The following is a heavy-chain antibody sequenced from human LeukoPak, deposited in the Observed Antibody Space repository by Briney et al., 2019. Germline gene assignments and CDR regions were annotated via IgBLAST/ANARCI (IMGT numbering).Heavy chain of an antibody. Sequence: SETLSLTCTVSGGAISGGSYYWAWIRQPPGKGLEWIGTVSYSGTTYYNPSLKSRVTISVDTSKNQFSLKLSSVTAADTAVYYCARGIAAAWDAFDIWGQGTMVTVSS. D-gene: IGHD6-13*01. J-gene: IGHJ3*02. CDR2: VSYSGTT. CDR3: ARGIAAAWDAFDI. V-gene: IGHV4-39*07. CDR1: GGAISGGSYY.